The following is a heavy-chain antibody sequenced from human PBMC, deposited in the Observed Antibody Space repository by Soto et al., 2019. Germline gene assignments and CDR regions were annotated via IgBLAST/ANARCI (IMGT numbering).Heavy chain of an antibody. D-gene: IGHD6-13*01. V-gene: IGHV4-30-4*01. CDR1: GGSISSGDYY. J-gene: IGHJ6*02. CDR3: ARWEQLVLNGMDV. CDR2: IYYSGST. Sequence: PSETLSLTCTVSGGSISSGDYYWSWIRQPPGKGLEWIGYIYYSGSTYYNPSLKSRVTISIDSSKNQFSPKLSSVTAADTAVYYCARWEQLVLNGMDVWGQGTTVTVSS.